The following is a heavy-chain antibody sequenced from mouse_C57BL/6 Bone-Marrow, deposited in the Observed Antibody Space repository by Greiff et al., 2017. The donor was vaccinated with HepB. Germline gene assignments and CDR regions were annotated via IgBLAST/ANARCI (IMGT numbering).Heavy chain of an antibody. V-gene: IGHV1-81*01. Sequence: QVQLQQSGAELARPGASVKLSCKASGYTFTSYGISWVKQRTGQGLEWIGEIYPRSGNTYYNEKFKGKATLTADKSSSTAYMELRSLTSEDSAVYFCARHDGYFPFAYWGQGTLVTVSA. D-gene: IGHD2-3*01. CDR2: IYPRSGNT. CDR3: ARHDGYFPFAY. J-gene: IGHJ3*01. CDR1: GYTFTSYG.